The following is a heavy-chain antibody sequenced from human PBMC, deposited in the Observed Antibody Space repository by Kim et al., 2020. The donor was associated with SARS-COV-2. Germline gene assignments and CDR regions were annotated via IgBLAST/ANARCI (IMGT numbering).Heavy chain of an antibody. CDR1: GGSISSSSYY. Sequence: SETLSLTCTVSGGSISSSSYYWGWIRQPPGKGLEWIGSIYYSGSTYYNPSLKSRVTISVDTSKNQFSLKLSSVTAADTAVYYCARQEYYYGSGSYSFGMDVWGQGTTVTVSS. CDR2: IYYSGST. D-gene: IGHD3-10*01. J-gene: IGHJ6*02. CDR3: ARQEYYYGSGSYSFGMDV. V-gene: IGHV4-39*01.